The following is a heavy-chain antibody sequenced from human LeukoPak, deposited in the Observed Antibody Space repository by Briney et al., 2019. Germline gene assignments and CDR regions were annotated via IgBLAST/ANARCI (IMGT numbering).Heavy chain of an antibody. D-gene: IGHD3-10*01. Sequence: GESLRISCKGSGYSFTSYWIGWVRQMPGKGLEWMGIIYPGDSDTTYNPSFQGQVTISADKSISTAYPQWSSLKASDTAMYYCARHYYGSGSYGPMDVWGQGTTVTVSS. V-gene: IGHV5-51*01. CDR3: ARHYYGSGSYGPMDV. J-gene: IGHJ6*02. CDR2: IYPGDSDT. CDR1: GYSFTSYW.